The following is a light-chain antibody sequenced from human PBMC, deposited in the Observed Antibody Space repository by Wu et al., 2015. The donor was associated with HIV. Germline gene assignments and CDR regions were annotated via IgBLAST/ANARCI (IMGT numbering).Light chain of an antibody. CDR3: QQYNSWPQT. CDR2: GAS. CDR1: QSVTRK. V-gene: IGKV3-15*01. J-gene: IGKJ1*01. Sequence: EIVMTQSPAALSVSPGERATLSCRASQSVTRKIAWYQQKPGQPPRLLIYGASTRAAGLPARFSGSGSGTEFTLTISSLQSEDFAVYYCQQYNSWPQTFGQGTKVEMK.